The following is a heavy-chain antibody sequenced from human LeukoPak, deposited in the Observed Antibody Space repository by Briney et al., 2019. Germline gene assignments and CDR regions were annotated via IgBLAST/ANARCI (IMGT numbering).Heavy chain of an antibody. V-gene: IGHV4-34*01. CDR1: GGSFSGYY. D-gene: IGHD3-10*01. CDR3: ARGHRGRFRVPFDH. Sequence: SETLSLTCAVYGGSFSGYYWSWIRQPPGKGLEWIGEINHSGSTNYNPSLKSRVTISVDTSKNQFSLKLSSVTAADTAVYYCARGHRGRFRVPFDHWGQGTLVTVSS. J-gene: IGHJ4*02. CDR2: INHSGST.